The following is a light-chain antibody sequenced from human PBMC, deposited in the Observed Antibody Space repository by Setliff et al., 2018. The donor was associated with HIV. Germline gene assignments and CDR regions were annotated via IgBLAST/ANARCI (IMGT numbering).Light chain of an antibody. CDR3: CSYAGSHTYI. Sequence: QSVLTQPASVSGSPGQSITISCTGTSSDVGGYNYVSWYQLHPGKAPKLMIYDVSNRPSGVSNRFSGSKSGNTASLTISGLQAEDEADYYCCSYAGSHTYIFGSGTKVTV. J-gene: IGLJ1*01. V-gene: IGLV2-14*03. CDR2: DVS. CDR1: SSDVGGYNY.